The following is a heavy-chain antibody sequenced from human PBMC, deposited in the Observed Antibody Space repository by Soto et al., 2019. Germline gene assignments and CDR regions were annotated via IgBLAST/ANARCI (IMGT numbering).Heavy chain of an antibody. CDR1: GGSVTLTSYY. CDR2: VYHSGST. Sequence: TSETLSLTCSVSGGSVTLTSYYWGWIRQPPGKGLEWIGNVYHSGSTNYNPSLKSRVTISVDTSKNQFSLKLSSVTAADTAVYYCARESRSSSWYPSASYYYYGMDVWGQGTTVTVSS. J-gene: IGHJ6*02. V-gene: IGHV4-39*07. CDR3: ARESRSSSWYPSASYYYYGMDV. D-gene: IGHD6-13*01.